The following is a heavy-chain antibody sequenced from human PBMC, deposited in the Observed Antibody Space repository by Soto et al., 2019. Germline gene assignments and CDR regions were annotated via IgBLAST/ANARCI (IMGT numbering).Heavy chain of an antibody. CDR2: ISGSGGST. J-gene: IGHJ6*02. D-gene: IGHD2-8*01. CDR1: GFTFSSYA. CDR3: AKDNCEMVYAMQGCYGMDV. V-gene: IGHV3-23*01. Sequence: HPGGSLRLSCAASGFTFSSYAMSWVRQAPGKGLEWVSAISGSGGSTYYADSVKGRFTISRDNSKNTLYLQMNSLRAEDTAVYYCAKDNCEMVYAMQGCYGMDVWGQGTTVTVSS.